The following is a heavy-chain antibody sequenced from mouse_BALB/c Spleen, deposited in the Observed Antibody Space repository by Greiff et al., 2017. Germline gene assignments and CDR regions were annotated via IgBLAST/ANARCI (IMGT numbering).Heavy chain of an antibody. V-gene: IGHV5-6-3*01. J-gene: IGHJ2*01. CDR2: INSNGGST. D-gene: IGHD1-1*02. CDR1: GFTFSSYG. CDR3: ARGDYVYYFDY. Sequence: EVMLVESGGGLVQPGGSLKLSCAASGFTFSSYGMSWVRQTPDKRLELVATINSNGGSTYYPDSVKGRFTISRDNAKNTLYLQMSSLKSEDTAMYYCARGDYVYYFDYWGQGTTLTVSS.